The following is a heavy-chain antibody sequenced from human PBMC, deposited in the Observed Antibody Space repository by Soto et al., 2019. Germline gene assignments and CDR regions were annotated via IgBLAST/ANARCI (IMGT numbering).Heavy chain of an antibody. CDR2: INAGNGNT. Sequence: ASVKVSCKASGYTFTSYAMHWVRQAPGQRLEWMGWINAGNGNTKYSQKFQGRVTITRDTSASTAYMELSSLRSEDTAVYYCAALWFGEEPPQPREWAASYWGQGTLVTVSS. D-gene: IGHD3-10*01. J-gene: IGHJ4*02. V-gene: IGHV1-3*01. CDR3: AALWFGEEPPQPREWAASY. CDR1: GYTFTSYA.